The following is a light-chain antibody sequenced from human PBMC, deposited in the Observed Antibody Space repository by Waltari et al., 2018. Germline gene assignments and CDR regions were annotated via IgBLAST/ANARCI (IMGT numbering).Light chain of an antibody. CDR1: SSDVGSYNL. CDR2: EVS. J-gene: IGLJ2*01. V-gene: IGLV2-23*02. Sequence: QSALTQPASVSGSPGQSITISCTGTSSDVGSYNLVSWYQQHPGKAPKLMIYEVSKRPSVVSNRFAGSKSGNTASLTISGLQAEDEADYYCCSYAGSSTVVFGGGTKLTVL. CDR3: CSYAGSSTVV.